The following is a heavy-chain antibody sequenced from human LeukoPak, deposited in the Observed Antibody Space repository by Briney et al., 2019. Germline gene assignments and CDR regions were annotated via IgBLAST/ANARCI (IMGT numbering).Heavy chain of an antibody. CDR3: ARDRTYCSSTSCYAYGMDV. V-gene: IGHV1-18*01. Sequence: ASVTVSCKASGYTFTSYGISWVGQPPGQGREWMGWISAYNGNTNYAQKLQGRVTMTTDTSTSTAYMELRSLRSGDTAVYYCARDRTYCSSTSCYAYGMDVWGQGTTVTVSS. CDR2: ISAYNGNT. CDR1: GYTFTSYG. D-gene: IGHD2-2*01. J-gene: IGHJ6*02.